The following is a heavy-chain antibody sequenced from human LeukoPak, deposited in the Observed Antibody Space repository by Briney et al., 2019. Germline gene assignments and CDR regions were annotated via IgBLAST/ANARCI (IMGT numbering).Heavy chain of an antibody. CDR3: ARDRRGGPDYSRRDYYYYMDV. Sequence: ASVKVSCKASGYTLTSYYMHWVRQAPGQGLEWMGIINPSGGSTSYAQKFQGRVAMTRDMSTSTVYMELSSLRSEDAAVYCCARDRRGGPDYSRRDYYYYMDVWGKGTTVTVSS. CDR2: INPSGGST. V-gene: IGHV1-46*01. CDR1: GYTLTSYY. D-gene: IGHD4-11*01. J-gene: IGHJ6*03.